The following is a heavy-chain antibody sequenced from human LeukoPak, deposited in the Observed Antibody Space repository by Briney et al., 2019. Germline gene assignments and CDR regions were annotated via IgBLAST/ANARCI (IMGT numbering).Heavy chain of an antibody. D-gene: IGHD5-12*01. J-gene: IGHJ4*02. CDR3: ARDRGYGGAYYFDY. Sequence: GGSLRLSCAASGFTFSSYGMHWVRRAPGKGLEWVAVIWYDGSNKYYADSVKGRFTISRDNSKNTLYLQMNSLRAEDTAVYYCARDRGYGGAYYFDYWGQGTLVTVSS. CDR1: GFTFSSYG. V-gene: IGHV3-33*01. CDR2: IWYDGSNK.